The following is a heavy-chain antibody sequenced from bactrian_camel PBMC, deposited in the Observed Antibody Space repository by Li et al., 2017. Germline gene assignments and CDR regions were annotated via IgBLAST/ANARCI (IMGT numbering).Heavy chain of an antibody. CDR3: AARGPYCYTKLSVRDFTY. Sequence: HVQLVESGGGSVQAGGSLKLSCEMSGYTYTSKPCMGWFRQSPGKEREEVAAMSIGGGSTYYADSVKGRFTISQDKSKNTVYLQMNSLKPEDTAMYYCAARGPYCYTKLSVRDFTYWGQGAQVTVSS. D-gene: IGHD2*01. J-gene: IGHJ4*01. CDR1: GYTYTSKPC. V-gene: IGHV3S1*01. CDR2: MSIGGGST.